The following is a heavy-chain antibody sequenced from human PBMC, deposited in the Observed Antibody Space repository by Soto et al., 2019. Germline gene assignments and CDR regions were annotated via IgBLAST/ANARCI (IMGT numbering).Heavy chain of an antibody. V-gene: IGHV1-3*01. CDR3: ARGLGQSFYDSSGYYYHFDY. CDR2: INAGNGNT. J-gene: IGHJ4*02. CDR1: GYTFTSYA. Sequence: ASVKVSCKASGYTFTSYAMHWVRQAPGQRLEWMGWINAGNGNTKYSQKFQGRVTITRDTSASTAYMELSSLRSEDTAVYYCARGLGQSFYDSSGYYYHFDYWGQGTLVTV. D-gene: IGHD3-22*01.